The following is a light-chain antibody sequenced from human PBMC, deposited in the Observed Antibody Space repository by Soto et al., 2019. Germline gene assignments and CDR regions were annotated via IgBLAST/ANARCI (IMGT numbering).Light chain of an antibody. CDR2: KIS. CDR3: MQATGFPRT. V-gene: IGKV2-24*01. Sequence: DIVMTQTPLSSPVTLGQPASISCRSSQSLVHSDGTTYLNWLQQRPGQPPRLLIYKISNRLSGVPDRFSGSGAGTEFTLKISRVEAEDVGVYYCMQATGFPRTFGQGTKVDIK. CDR1: QSLVHSDGTTY. J-gene: IGKJ1*01.